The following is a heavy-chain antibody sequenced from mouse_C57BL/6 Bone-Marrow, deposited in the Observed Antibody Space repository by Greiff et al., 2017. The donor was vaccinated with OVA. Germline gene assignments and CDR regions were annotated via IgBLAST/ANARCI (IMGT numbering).Heavy chain of an antibody. CDR1: GFPITSGYY. J-gene: IGHJ3*01. CDR3: AGAYDGYFFAY. V-gene: IGHV12-3*01. Sequence: VKLQESGPGLVKPSQSLFLTCSITGFPITSGYYWIWIRQSPGKPLEWMGYITHSGETFYNPSLQSPISITRETSKNQFFLQLNSVTTEDTAMYYCAGAYDGYFFAYWGQGTLVTVSA. CDR2: ITHSGET. D-gene: IGHD2-3*01.